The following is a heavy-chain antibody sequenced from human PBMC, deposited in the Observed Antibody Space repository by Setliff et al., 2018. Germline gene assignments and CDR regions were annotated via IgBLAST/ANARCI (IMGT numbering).Heavy chain of an antibody. V-gene: IGHV4-59*01. D-gene: IGHD5-18*01. J-gene: IGHJ6*02. CDR1: GGSISPYF. Sequence: SETLSLTCTVSGGSISPYFWSWIRQSPGKGLEWIGYIYHNGNTNFNPSLKTRVTMSVDTSKNQFALNLGSVTAADSAVYYCARDRTAYSYGLDVWGQGTTVTVSS. CDR2: IYHNGNT. CDR3: ARDRTAYSYGLDV.